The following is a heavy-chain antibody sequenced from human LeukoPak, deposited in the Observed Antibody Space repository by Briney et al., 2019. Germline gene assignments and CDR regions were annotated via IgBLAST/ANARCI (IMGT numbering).Heavy chain of an antibody. CDR1: GYSFTNYW. D-gene: IGHD3-16*01. CDR3: ARHDQDGAFHI. J-gene: IGHJ3*02. V-gene: IGHV5-10-1*01. Sequence: GESLKISCQGSGYSFTNYWISWVRQMPGKGLEWMTRIDPADSYTNYNPSFKGHVTISVEKSFSTAYLQWSSVKASDTAMYYCARHDQDGAFHIWGQGTMVTVSS. CDR2: IDPADSYT.